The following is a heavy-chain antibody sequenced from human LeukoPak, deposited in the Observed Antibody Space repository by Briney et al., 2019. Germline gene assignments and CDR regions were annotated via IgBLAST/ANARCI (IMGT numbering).Heavy chain of an antibody. CDR3: ARRTGRGTVP. V-gene: IGHV4-30-2*01. J-gene: IGHJ5*02. CDR1: GGSISSGGYS. CDR2: IYHSGST. D-gene: IGHD3-10*01. Sequence: SQTLSLTCAVSGGSISSGGYSWSWIRQPPGKGLEWIGYIYHSGSTYYNPPLKSRVTISVDTSKNQFSLKLSSVTAADTAVYYCARRTGRGTVPWGQGTLVTVSS.